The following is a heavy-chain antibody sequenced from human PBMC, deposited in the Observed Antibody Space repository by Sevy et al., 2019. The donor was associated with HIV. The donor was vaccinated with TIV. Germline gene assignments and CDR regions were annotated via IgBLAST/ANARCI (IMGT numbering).Heavy chain of an antibody. D-gene: IGHD3-3*01. V-gene: IGHV3-11*01. CDR3: ARNTANYDFWSGYDSHYGMDV. J-gene: IGHJ6*02. CDR2: ISSSGSTI. Sequence: GGSLRLSCAASGFSFSDYYMSWIGQAPGKGLEWVSYISSSGSTIYYADSVKGRFTISRDNAKNSLYLQMNSLRAEDTAVYYCARNTANYDFWSGYDSHYGMDVWGQGTTVTVSS. CDR1: GFSFSDYY.